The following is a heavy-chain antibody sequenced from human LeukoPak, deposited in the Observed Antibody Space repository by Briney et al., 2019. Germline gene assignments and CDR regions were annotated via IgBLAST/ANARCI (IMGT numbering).Heavy chain of an antibody. CDR2: IWYDGSNK. J-gene: IGHJ3*02. V-gene: IGHV3-33*01. CDR3: ARGRYYDILTGYYRADDAFDI. CDR1: GFTFSSYG. D-gene: IGHD3-9*01. Sequence: GGSLRLSCAASGFTFSSYGMPWVRQAPGKGLEWVAVIWYDGSNKYYADSVKGRFTISRDNSKNTLYLQMNSLRAEDTAVYYCARGRYYDILTGYYRADDAFDIWGQGTMVTVSS.